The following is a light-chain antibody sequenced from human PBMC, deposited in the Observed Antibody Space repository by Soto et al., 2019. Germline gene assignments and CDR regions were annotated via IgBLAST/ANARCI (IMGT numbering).Light chain of an antibody. J-gene: IGLJ1*01. CDR1: SGDIGSYNR. V-gene: IGLV2-14*01. CDR2: EVT. Sequence: QSVLTQPASVSGSPGQSITISCTGTSGDIGSYNRVSWYQQHPGKAPKLIIYEVTDRPSGVSNRFSGSKSGNTASLTISGLQAEDEGEYYCSSYTNINTRACVFGTGTQLTVL. CDR3: SSYTNINTRACV.